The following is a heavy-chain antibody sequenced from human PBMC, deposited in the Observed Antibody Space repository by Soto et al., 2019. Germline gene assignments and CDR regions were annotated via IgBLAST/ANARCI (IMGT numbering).Heavy chain of an antibody. CDR2: IGHTNYNR. J-gene: IGHJ3*01. Sequence: QVQLAESGGGLVKPGGSLRLSCEASGFSFSNYYMSWIRQSSERGLEGISYIGHTNYNRHYADSGKGRFTISRDNAKHSVYLQMTSLRADDTALYYCARAEYSGSEFDLWGQGTMVTVS. CDR3: ARAEYSGSEFDL. CDR1: GFSFSNYY. V-gene: IGHV3-11*01. D-gene: IGHD5-12*01.